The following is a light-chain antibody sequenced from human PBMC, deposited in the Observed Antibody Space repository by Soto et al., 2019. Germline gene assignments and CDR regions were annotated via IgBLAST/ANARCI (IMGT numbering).Light chain of an antibody. CDR3: QQYNNWPRT. V-gene: IGKV3-15*01. CDR2: GAS. Sequence: EIVMTQSPATLSVSPGERATLSCRASQSVSSNLAWYQQKPGQAPRLLIYGASTRATGIPARFSGSGSGTEFTLTIRSLHSEDFAVYYCQQYNNWPRTFGQGTKVDIQ. J-gene: IGKJ1*01. CDR1: QSVSSN.